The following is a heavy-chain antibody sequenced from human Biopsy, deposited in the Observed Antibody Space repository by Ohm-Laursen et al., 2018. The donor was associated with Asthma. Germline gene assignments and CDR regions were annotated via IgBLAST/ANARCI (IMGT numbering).Heavy chain of an antibody. Sequence: GASMKVSCKISGYSLTDLSMHWVRQAPGQGLEWMGGHDHEEGGTVNAWRFQGRVTMTEDTSTDTAHMELSSLSSDDTAVYYCASDFPKDYVRYNFQFWGQGTLVTVSS. V-gene: IGHV1-24*01. CDR1: GYSLTDLS. CDR2: HDHEEGGT. D-gene: IGHD4-17*01. CDR3: ASDFPKDYVRYNFQF. J-gene: IGHJ4*02.